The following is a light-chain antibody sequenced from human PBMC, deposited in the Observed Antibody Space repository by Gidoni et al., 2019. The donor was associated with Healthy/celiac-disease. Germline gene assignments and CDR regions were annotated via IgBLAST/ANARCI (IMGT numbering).Light chain of an antibody. J-gene: IGKJ4*01. V-gene: IGKV1-8*01. CDR3: QQYYSYPRLT. CDR2: AAS. CDR1: QGIRSY. Sequence: AIRMTQAPSSFSASTGDRVTITCRASQGIRSYLAWYQQKPGKAPKLLIYAASTLQSGVPSRFSGSGSGTDFTLTISCLQSEDFATYYCQQYYSYPRLTFGGXTKVEIK.